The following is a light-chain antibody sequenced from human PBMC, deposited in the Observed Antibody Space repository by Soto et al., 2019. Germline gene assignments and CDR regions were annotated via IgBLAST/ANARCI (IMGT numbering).Light chain of an antibody. CDR1: QGIGDT. CDR2: DTS. J-gene: IGKJ1*01. Sequence: EVVMCRSPVTLSVSTGEGATLSCRASQGIGDTLAWYQQKPGQTPRLLIYDTSIRATGVPARFSGSRSGAEFTLTITSLQPDDFAAYYCQHYNSYSQTFGQGTKVDIK. CDR3: QHYNSYSQT. V-gene: IGKV3-15*01.